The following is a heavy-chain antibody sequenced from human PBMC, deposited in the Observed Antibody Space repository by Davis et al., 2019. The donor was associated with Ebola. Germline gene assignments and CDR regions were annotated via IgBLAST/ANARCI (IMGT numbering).Heavy chain of an antibody. V-gene: IGHV3-30-3*01. CDR1: GFTLSSFA. CDR2: ISYDGSNQ. Sequence: GESLKIPCAASGFTLSSFAMHWVRQAPGKGPEWVAVISYDGSNQYYADSVKGRFTIYRDNSKNTLDLQMNSLRAEDTAVYYCAGMYCSSTSCLSGRYGMDVWGQGTTVTVSS. J-gene: IGHJ6*02. D-gene: IGHD2-2*01. CDR3: AGMYCSSTSCLSGRYGMDV.